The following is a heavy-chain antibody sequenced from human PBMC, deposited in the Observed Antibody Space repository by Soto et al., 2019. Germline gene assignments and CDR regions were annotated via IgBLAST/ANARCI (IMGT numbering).Heavy chain of an antibody. CDR3: VIAVAVWAFDI. V-gene: IGHV1-24*01. CDR1: GYTLTELS. J-gene: IGHJ3*02. D-gene: IGHD6-19*01. CDR2: FDPEDGET. Sequence: EASVKVSCKVSGYTLTELSMHWVRQAPGKGLEWMGGFDPEDGETIYAQKFQGRVTMTEDTSTDTAYMELSSLRSEDTAVYYCVIAVAVWAFDIWGQGTMVTVSS.